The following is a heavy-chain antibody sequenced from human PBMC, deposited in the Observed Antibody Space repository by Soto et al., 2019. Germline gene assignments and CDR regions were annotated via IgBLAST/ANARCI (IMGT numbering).Heavy chain of an antibody. CDR1: GFTFSDYY. V-gene: IGHV3-11*01. CDR3: ARDRIDWNDDVYFDY. CDR2: ISSSGSTI. Sequence: GGSLRLSCAASGFTFSDYYMSWIRQAPGKGLEWVSYISSSGSTIYYADSVKGRFTISRDNAKNSLYLQMNSLRAEDTAVYYCARDRIDWNDDVYFDYWGQGTLVTVSS. D-gene: IGHD1-1*01. J-gene: IGHJ4*02.